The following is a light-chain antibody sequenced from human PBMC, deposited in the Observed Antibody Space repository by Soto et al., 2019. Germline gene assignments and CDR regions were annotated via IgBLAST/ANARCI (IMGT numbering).Light chain of an antibody. Sequence: EIVGTQYPGTLSLAPGERATLSCGGSQSLSSNYLAWYQQKPGQAPRLLIYGVSSRATGVPASFSGSGSGTDFTLTISSLQPEDFAVYYCQQYVSAPLTFGEGTRLEIK. J-gene: IGKJ5*01. V-gene: IGKV3-20*01. CDR2: GVS. CDR3: QQYVSAPLT. CDR1: QSLSSNY.